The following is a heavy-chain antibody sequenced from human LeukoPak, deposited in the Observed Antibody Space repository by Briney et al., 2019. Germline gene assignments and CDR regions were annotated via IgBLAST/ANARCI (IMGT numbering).Heavy chain of an antibody. Sequence: GGTLRLSCAASGFSFSNYGMNWVRQAPGKGLEWVSGIIGSGGTTYYADSVKGRFTISRDNSKNTLYLQMNSLRAEDTAVYYCARGGDSSSWYYYYYYMDVWGKGTTVTVSS. CDR2: IIGSGGTT. CDR3: ARGGDSSSWYYYYYYMDV. D-gene: IGHD6-13*01. V-gene: IGHV3-23*01. CDR1: GFSFSNYG. J-gene: IGHJ6*03.